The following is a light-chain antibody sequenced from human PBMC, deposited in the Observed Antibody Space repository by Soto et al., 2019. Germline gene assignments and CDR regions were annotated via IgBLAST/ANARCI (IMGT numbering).Light chain of an antibody. Sequence: QSALTQPASVSGSPGQSITISCTGTISDVEGYNFVSWYQQYPGKAPKLMICDVSNRPSGVSNRFSGSKSGNTASLTISGLQAEDEADYYCSSFTGSNYVFGTGTKLTVL. CDR3: SSFTGSNYV. CDR2: DVS. V-gene: IGLV2-14*03. J-gene: IGLJ1*01. CDR1: ISDVEGYNF.